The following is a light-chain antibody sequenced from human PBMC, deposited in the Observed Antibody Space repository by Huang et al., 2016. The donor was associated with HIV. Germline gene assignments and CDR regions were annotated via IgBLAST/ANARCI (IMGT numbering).Light chain of an antibody. J-gene: IGKJ1*01. Sequence: TRAWRPGADVPRSFRASPSLSSHLAWYQQKRGQAPRLLIYGVSTRATDIPARCSGSGSGTDFTPTINSRQSEDFATYYCQQYNDWPLTFGQGTEVEIK. V-gene: IGKV3-15*01. CDR3: QQYNDWPLT. CDR2: GVS. CDR1: PSLSSH.